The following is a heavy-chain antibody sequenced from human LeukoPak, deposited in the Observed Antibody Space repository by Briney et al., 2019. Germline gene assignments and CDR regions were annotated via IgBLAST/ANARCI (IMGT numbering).Heavy chain of an antibody. CDR1: GFTFSSYA. Sequence: GGSLRLSCAASGFTFSSYAMHWVRQAPGKGLEWVSLLHYDGTTYYADSVKGRFTISRDTSKNTLSLQMNSLRAEDTAVYYCARDNWFDAWGQGTLVTVSS. J-gene: IGHJ5*02. V-gene: IGHV3-53*01. CDR3: ARDNWFDA. CDR2: LHYDGTT.